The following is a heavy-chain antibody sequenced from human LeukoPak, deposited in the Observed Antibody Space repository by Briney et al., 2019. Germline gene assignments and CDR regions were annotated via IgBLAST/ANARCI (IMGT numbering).Heavy chain of an antibody. CDR3: AREPRQGYCSSTSCYALFHYYYYYGMDV. D-gene: IGHD2-2*01. CDR1: GYTFTGYY. V-gene: IGHV1-2*02. CDR2: INPNSGGT. Sequence: ASVKVSCKASGYTFTGYYMHWLRQAPGQGLEWMGWINPNSGGTNYAQKFQGRVTMTRDTSNSTAYMELSRLRSDDTAVYYCAREPRQGYCSSTSCYALFHYYYYYGMDVWGQGTTVTVSS. J-gene: IGHJ6*02.